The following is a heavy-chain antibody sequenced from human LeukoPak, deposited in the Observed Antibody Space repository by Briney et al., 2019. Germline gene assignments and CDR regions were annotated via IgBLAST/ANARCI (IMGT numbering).Heavy chain of an antibody. CDR2: IYYSGRV. D-gene: IGHD1-20*01. CDR1: GGSVSSYY. V-gene: IGHV4-59*02. Sequence: SETLSLTCTVSGGSVSSYYWSWIRQPPGKGLEWIGYIYYSGRVNYNPSLKSRATISVDTSKNQFSLKLSSVTAADTAVYYCARFITGSGMDVWGQGTPVTVSS. CDR3: ARFITGSGMDV. J-gene: IGHJ6*02.